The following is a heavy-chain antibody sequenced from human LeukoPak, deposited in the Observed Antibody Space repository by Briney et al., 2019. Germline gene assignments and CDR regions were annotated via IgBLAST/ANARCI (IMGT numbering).Heavy chain of an antibody. CDR2: IWYDGSNK. D-gene: IGHD3-9*01. V-gene: IGHV3-30*02. CDR1: GFTFSSYG. J-gene: IGHJ3*02. CDR3: AVFDWLLQAQLDDAFDI. Sequence: GGSLRLSCAASGFTFSSYGMHWVRQAPGKGLEWVAVIWYDGSNKYYADSVKGRFTISRDNSKNTLYLQMNSLRAEDTAVYYCAVFDWLLQAQLDDAFDIWGQGTMVTVSS.